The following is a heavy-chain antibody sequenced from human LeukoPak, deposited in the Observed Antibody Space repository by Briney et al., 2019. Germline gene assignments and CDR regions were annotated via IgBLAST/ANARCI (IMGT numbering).Heavy chain of an antibody. Sequence: SETLSLTCTVSGGSISSYYWSWIRQPPGKGLEWIGYIYYSGSTNYNPSLKSRVTISVDTSKNQFSLKLSSVTAADTAVYYCARTSNYDFWSGYHDAFDIWGQGTMVTVS. J-gene: IGHJ3*02. CDR1: GGSISSYY. D-gene: IGHD3-3*01. V-gene: IGHV4-59*01. CDR2: IYYSGST. CDR3: ARTSNYDFWSGYHDAFDI.